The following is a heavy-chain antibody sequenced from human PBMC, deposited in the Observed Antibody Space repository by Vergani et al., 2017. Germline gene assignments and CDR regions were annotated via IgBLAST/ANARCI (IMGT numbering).Heavy chain of an antibody. CDR1: GGTFSSYA. J-gene: IGHJ6*02. Sequence: QVQLVQSGAEVKKPGSSVKVSCKASGGTFSSYAISWVRQAPGQGLEWMGRIIPILGIANYAQKFQGRVTITADKSTSTAYMELSSLRSEDTAVYYCARLRPLSSGPLTDYXYGMDVWGQGTTVTVSS. V-gene: IGHV1-69*04. CDR3: ARLRPLSSGPLTDYXYGMDV. D-gene: IGHD3-22*01. CDR2: IIPILGIA.